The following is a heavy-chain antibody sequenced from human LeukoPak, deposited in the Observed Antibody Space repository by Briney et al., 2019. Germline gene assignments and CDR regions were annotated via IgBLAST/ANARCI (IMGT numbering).Heavy chain of an antibody. J-gene: IGHJ4*02. D-gene: IGHD6-19*01. V-gene: IGHV3-21*01. Sequence: GGSLTLSCAASGSTFSSHSMSWVRQPPGKGLGGVSSISTSSSYIYYADSVKGRFTISRHNAKNSLYLQMNSLRAEDTALYYCARGFDNLGSGWYSYWGQGTLVTVSS. CDR1: GSTFSSHS. CDR2: ISTSSSYI. CDR3: ARGFDNLGSGWYSY.